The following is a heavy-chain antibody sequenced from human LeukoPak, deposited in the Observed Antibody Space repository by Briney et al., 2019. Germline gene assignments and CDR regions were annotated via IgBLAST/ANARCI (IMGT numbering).Heavy chain of an antibody. CDR1: PVSIRRHF. CDR3: ARDGEGDEGWDY. V-gene: IGHV4-59*11. D-gene: IGHD3-10*01. Sequence: SETLSLTCSVSPVSIRRHFWIWIRQSPGKGLEYIGRFSYSGNTDYNPSLKGRVSISADTSKNQFFLRLISVTVADTAIYYCARDGEGDEGWDYWGQRTLVTLSS. J-gene: IGHJ4*02. CDR2: FSYSGNT.